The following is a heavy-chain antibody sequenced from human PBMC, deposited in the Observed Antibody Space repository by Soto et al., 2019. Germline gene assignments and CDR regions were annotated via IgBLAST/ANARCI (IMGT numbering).Heavy chain of an antibody. V-gene: IGHV1-18*04. CDR1: GYTFTSYG. CDR2: ISAYNGNT. D-gene: IGHD3-22*01. CDR3: ARHYYDSSDCWFDP. Sequence: ASVKVSCKASGYTFTSYGISWVRQAPGQGLEWMGWISAYNGNTNYAQKLQGRVTMTTDTSTSTAYMELRSLRSDDTAVYYCARHYYDSSDCWFDPWGQGTPVTVSS. J-gene: IGHJ5*02.